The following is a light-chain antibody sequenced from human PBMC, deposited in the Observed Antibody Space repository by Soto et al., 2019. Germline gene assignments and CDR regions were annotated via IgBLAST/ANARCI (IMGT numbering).Light chain of an antibody. CDR3: WTWESNAQNWV. J-gene: IGLJ3*02. Sequence: QPVLTQSSSASASLGSSVKLTCTLSSGHSSYIIAWHQQQPGKAPRYLMKLEGSGSYNKGSGVPDRFSGSSSGAERYLTISTLQFEDEADDYCWTWESNAQNWVFGGGTKLTVL. CDR1: SGHSSYI. V-gene: IGLV4-60*02. CDR2: LEGSGSY.